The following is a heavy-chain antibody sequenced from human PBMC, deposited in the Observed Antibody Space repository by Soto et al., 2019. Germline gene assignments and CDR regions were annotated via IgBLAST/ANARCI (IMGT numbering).Heavy chain of an antibody. Sequence: EVQLLESGGGLVQPGGSLRLSCAASGFTFSSYAMSWVRQAPGKGLEWVSAISGSGGSTYYADFVKGRFTISRDNSKNTLYLQMNSLRAEDTAVYYCAKAGQGRRAPNWFDPWGQGTLVTVSS. V-gene: IGHV3-23*01. CDR1: GFTFSSYA. CDR2: ISGSGGST. J-gene: IGHJ5*02. CDR3: AKAGQGRRAPNWFDP. D-gene: IGHD1-26*01.